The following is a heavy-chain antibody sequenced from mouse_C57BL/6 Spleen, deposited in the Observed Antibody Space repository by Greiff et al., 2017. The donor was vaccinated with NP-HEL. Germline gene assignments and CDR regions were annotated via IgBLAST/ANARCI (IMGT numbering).Heavy chain of an antibody. Sequence: EVKLMESGGGLVQPKGSLKLSCAASGFSFNTYAMNWVRQAPGKGLEWVARIRSKSNNYATYYADSVKDRFTISRDDSESMLYLQMNNMKTEDTAMYYYGRLESSSYTPWLAYWGQGTLVTVSA. D-gene: IGHD1-1*01. CDR2: IRSKSNNYAT. CDR3: GRLESSSYTPWLAY. CDR1: GFSFNTYA. J-gene: IGHJ3*01. V-gene: IGHV10-1*01.